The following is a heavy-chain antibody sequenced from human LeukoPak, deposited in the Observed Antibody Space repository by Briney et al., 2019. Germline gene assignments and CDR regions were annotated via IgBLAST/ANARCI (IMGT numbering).Heavy chain of an antibody. CDR3: ARGPDNWSPYYFDY. CDR2: INPNSGGT. J-gene: IGHJ4*02. Sequence: ASVKVSCKASAYTFTGYYMHWVRQAPGQGLEWMGWINPNSGGTHYAQKFQGRVTMTRDTSISTVYMELSRLRSDDTAVYYCARGPDNWSPYYFDYWGQGTLVTVSS. V-gene: IGHV1-2*02. D-gene: IGHD1-20*01. CDR1: AYTFTGYY.